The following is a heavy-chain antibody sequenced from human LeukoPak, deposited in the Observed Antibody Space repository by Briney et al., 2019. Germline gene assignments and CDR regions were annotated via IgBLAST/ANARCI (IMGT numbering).Heavy chain of an antibody. J-gene: IGHJ6*02. D-gene: IGHD3-22*01. CDR1: GYTFTSYY. V-gene: IGHV1-46*01. CDR3: AGESIYESSGYPYYGMDV. CDR2: INPSGGST. Sequence: GASLKVSCKASGYTFTSYYMHWVRQAPGQGLEWMGIINPSGGSTSYAQKFQDRVTMTRDTSTSTVYMELSSLRSEDTAVYYCAGESIYESSGYPYYGMDVWGQGTTVTVSS.